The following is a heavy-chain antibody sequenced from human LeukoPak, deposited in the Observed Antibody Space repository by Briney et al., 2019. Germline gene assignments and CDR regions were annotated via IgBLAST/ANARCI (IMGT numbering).Heavy chain of an antibody. V-gene: IGHV3-30*03. D-gene: IGHD6-6*01. CDR3: ARETEIAARPDSNYYYYGMDV. J-gene: IGHJ6*02. Sequence: GGSLRLSCAASGFTFSSYGMHWVRQAPGKGLEWVAVISYDGSNKYYADSVKGRFTISRDNSKNTLYLQMNSLRAEDTAVYYCARETEIAARPDSNYYYYGMDVWGQGTTVTVSS. CDR2: ISYDGSNK. CDR1: GFTFSSYG.